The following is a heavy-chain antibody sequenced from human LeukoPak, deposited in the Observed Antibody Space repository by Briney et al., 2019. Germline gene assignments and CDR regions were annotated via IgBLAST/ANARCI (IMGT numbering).Heavy chain of an antibody. D-gene: IGHD6-19*01. CDR2: IWYDGSNK. J-gene: IGHJ4*02. CDR1: GFTFSSYG. Sequence: GTSLRLSCAASGFTFSSYGMHWVRQAPGKGLEWVAVIWYDGSNKYYADSVKGRFTISRDNSKNTLYLQMNSLRAEDTAVYYCARQAVAVYYFDYWGQGTLVTVSS. V-gene: IGHV3-33*08. CDR3: ARQAVAVYYFDY.